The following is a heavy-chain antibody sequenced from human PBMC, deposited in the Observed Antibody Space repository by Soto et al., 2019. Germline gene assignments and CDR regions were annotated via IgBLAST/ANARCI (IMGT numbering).Heavy chain of an antibody. D-gene: IGHD1-26*01. Sequence: QVQLVESGGGVVQPGTSLRLSCAASGFTFKTHAMHWVRQAPGKGLEWMAVIAYEGNEKCYADSVKGRFTISRNNAKTEMYLQKENLRNEQKAVYYCGKDVGDYVPYYYGVDVWGQGTTVTVSS. J-gene: IGHJ6*02. V-gene: IGHV3-30*18. CDR2: IAYEGNEK. CDR1: GFTFKTHA. CDR3: GKDVGDYVPYYYGVDV.